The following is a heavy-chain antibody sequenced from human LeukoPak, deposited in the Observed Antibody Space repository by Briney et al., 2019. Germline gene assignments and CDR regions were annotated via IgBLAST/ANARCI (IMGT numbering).Heavy chain of an antibody. V-gene: IGHV5-51*01. Sequence: GESLNISFQGSGYCFTSSWIGWVRQMPGKDLTRFVIIYPGNSDTRYSPSFQGQVTISADKSISTAYLQWSSLKASDTAMYYCARFSVGGTYYPNYWGQGTLVSVSS. J-gene: IGHJ4*02. CDR3: ARFSVGGTYYPNY. D-gene: IGHD1-26*01. CDR1: GYCFTSSW. CDR2: IYPGNSDT.